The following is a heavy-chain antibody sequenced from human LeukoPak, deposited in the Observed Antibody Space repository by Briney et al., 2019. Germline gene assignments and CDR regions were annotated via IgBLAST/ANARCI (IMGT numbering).Heavy chain of an antibody. Sequence: SVKVSCKASGGTFSSYAISWVRQAPGQGLEWMGRIIPIFGTANYAQKFQGRVTITTEESTSTAYMELSSLRSEDTAVYYCARGEGTLPWPHFDYWGQGTLVTVSS. D-gene: IGHD3-16*01. J-gene: IGHJ4*02. CDR1: GGTFSSYA. CDR2: IIPIFGTA. CDR3: ARGEGTLPWPHFDY. V-gene: IGHV1-69*05.